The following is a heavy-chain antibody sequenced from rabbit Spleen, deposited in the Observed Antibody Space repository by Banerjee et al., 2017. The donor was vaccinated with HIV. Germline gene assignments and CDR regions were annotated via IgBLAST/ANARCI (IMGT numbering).Heavy chain of an antibody. D-gene: IGHD8-1*01. CDR3: ARDTGSSFSTYGMDL. J-gene: IGHJ6*01. Sequence: EESGGDLVKPEGSLTLTCTASGFSFSSNYWICWVRQAPGKGLEWIACIYGGSSAGTYYASWAKGRFTISKTSSTTVTLQMTSLTAADTATYFCARDTGSSFSTYGMDLWGPGTLVTVS. CDR1: GFSFSSNYW. CDR2: IYGGSSAGT. V-gene: IGHV1S45*01.